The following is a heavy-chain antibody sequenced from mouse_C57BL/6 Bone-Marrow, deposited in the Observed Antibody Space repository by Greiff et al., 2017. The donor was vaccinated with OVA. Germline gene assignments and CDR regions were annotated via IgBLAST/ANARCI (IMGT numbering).Heavy chain of an antibody. V-gene: IGHV5-16*01. CDR2: INYDGSST. Sequence: EVKLVESEGGLVQPGSSMKLSCTASGFTFSDYYMAWVRQVPEKGLEWVANINYDGSSTYYLDSLQSRFIISRDNAKNILYLQMGSLKTEETSTEYCAREGSLSVRLRRGYYFDDWGQGTTLTVSS. CDR3: AREGSLSVRLRRGYYFDD. J-gene: IGHJ2*01. CDR1: GFTFSDYY. D-gene: IGHD2-4*01.